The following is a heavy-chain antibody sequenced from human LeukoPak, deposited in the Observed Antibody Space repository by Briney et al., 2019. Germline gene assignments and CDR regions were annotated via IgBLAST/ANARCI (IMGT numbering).Heavy chain of an antibody. V-gene: IGHV3-23*01. D-gene: IGHD3-22*01. CDR2: ISGSGGST. CDR1: GFTFSSYA. CDR3: AKGSDSAAYSTLDS. J-gene: IGHJ4*02. Sequence: SGGSLRLSCAASGFTFSSYAMTWVRQAPGKGLEWVSGISGSGGSTYYADSVEGRFTISRDNSKNTLSLQMNSLRAEDTALYYCAKGSDSAAYSTLDSWGQGTLVTVSS.